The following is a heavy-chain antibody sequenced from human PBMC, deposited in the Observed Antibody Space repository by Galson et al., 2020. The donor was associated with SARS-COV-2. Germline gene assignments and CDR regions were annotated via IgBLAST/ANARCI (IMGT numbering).Heavy chain of an antibody. Sequence: ASVKVSCKASGYTFTGYYMHWVRQAPGQGIEWMGWINPNSGGTNYAQKFQGRVTMTRDTSISTAYMELSRLRSDDTAVYYCARDVAIFGVVIMLHYGMDVWGQGTTVTVSS. J-gene: IGHJ6*02. CDR1: GYTFTGYY. D-gene: IGHD3-3*01. CDR3: ARDVAIFGVVIMLHYGMDV. CDR2: INPNSGGT. V-gene: IGHV1-2*02.